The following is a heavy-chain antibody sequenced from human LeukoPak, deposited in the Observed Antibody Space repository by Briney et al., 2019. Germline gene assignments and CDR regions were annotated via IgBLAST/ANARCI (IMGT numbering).Heavy chain of an antibody. D-gene: IGHD6-19*01. V-gene: IGHV4-39*01. CDR2: IYYSGST. J-gene: IGHJ5*02. CDR3: ASHSLVLLEARYSSGWSYFIWFDP. CDR1: GGSISSSSYY. Sequence: SETLSLTCTVSGGSISSSSYYWGWIRQPPGKGLEWNGSIYYSGSTYYNPSLKSRVTISVDTSKNQFSLKLSAVTAADTAVYYCASHSLVLLEARYSSGWSYFIWFDPWGQGTLVTVSS.